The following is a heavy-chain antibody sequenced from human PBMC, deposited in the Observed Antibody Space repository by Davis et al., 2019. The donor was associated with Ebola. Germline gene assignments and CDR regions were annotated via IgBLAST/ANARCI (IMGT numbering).Heavy chain of an antibody. CDR3: AADSGCSGGSCYSGGMDV. CDR2: IVVGSGNT. V-gene: IGHV1-58*01. D-gene: IGHD2-15*01. CDR1: GCTFTSSA. Sequence: SVKVSCKASGCTFTSSAVQWVRQARGQRLEWIGWIVVGSGNTNYAQKFQERVTITRDMSTSTAYMELSSLRSEDTAVYYCAADSGCSGGSCYSGGMDVWGQGTTVTVSS. J-gene: IGHJ6*02.